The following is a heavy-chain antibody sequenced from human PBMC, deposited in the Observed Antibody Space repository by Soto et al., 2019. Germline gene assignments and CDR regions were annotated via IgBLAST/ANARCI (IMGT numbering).Heavy chain of an antibody. CDR2: INHSGST. V-gene: IGHV4-34*01. J-gene: IGHJ5*02. Sequence: SETLSLTCAVYGGSFSGYYWSWIRQPPGKGLEWIGEINHSGSTNYNPSLKSRVTISVDKSKNQFSLKLSSVTAADTAVYYCARGGIAVADNWFDPWGQGTLVTVSS. CDR1: GGSFSGYY. CDR3: ARGGIAVADNWFDP. D-gene: IGHD6-19*01.